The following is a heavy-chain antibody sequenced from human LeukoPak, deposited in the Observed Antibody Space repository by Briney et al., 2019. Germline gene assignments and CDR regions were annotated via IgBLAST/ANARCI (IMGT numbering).Heavy chain of an antibody. Sequence: GGSLRLSCAASGFTFSSYSMNWVRQAPGKGLEWVSSISSSSSHIYYADSMKGRFTISRDNAKNSLYLQMNSLRAEDTAVYYCARDVGATFHFYWGQGTLVTVSS. CDR1: GFTFSSYS. CDR2: ISSSSSHI. J-gene: IGHJ4*02. CDR3: ARDVGATFHFY. D-gene: IGHD1-26*01. V-gene: IGHV3-21*01.